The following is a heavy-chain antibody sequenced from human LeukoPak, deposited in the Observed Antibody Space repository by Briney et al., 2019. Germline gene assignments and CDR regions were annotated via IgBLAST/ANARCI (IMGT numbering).Heavy chain of an antibody. CDR3: AKDKSYRPHCSSTSCYFDY. V-gene: IGHV3-9*01. CDR2: IRWSSGNL. J-gene: IGHJ4*02. Sequence: GGSLRLPCGAPGFTFDDDAMHTVRQAPGKVLEWVSGIRWSSGNLGYAGSMQGRFTLSRDNANNSLYLKTTSLRAEDTALYYCAKDKSYRPHCSSTSCYFDYWGQGTLVTVSS. CDR1: GFTFDDDA. D-gene: IGHD2-2*01.